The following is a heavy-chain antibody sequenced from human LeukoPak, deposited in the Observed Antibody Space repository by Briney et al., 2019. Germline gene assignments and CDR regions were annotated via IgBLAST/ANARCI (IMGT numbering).Heavy chain of an antibody. CDR3: VRGAGDYYGSSGYDY. CDR2: IGTAGDT. CDR1: GFTFSSYD. D-gene: IGHD3-22*01. Sequence: GGSLRLSCAVSGFTFSSYDMHWVRHATGKSLEWVSAIGTAGDTYYPGSVKGRFTISRENAKNSLYLQMNSLRAGDTAVYYCVRGAGDYYGSSGYDYWGQGTLVTVSS. J-gene: IGHJ4*02. V-gene: IGHV3-13*01.